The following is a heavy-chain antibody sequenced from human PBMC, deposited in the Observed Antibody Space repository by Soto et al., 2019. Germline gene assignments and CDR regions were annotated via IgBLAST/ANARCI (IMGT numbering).Heavy chain of an antibody. CDR2: IYYSGST. V-gene: IGHV4-31*03. CDR1: GGSISSGGYY. D-gene: IGHD3-22*01. J-gene: IGHJ5*02. CDR3: AREYYYDSSGYNWFDP. Sequence: QVQLQESGPGLVKPSQTLSLTCTVSGGSISSGGYYWSWIRQHPGKGLEWIGYIYYSGSTYYNPSLKSRVTISVDTSKTQFSLKLSSVTAADTAVYYCAREYYYDSSGYNWFDPWGQGTLVTVSS.